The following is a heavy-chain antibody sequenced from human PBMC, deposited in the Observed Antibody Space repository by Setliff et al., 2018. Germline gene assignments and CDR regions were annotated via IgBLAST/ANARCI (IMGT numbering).Heavy chain of an antibody. CDR2: INPNNGGT. CDR3: FDY. J-gene: IGHJ4*02. D-gene: IGHD3-9*01. CDR1: GYVFSAYY. V-gene: IGHV1-2*02. Sequence: GASVKVSCKASGYVFSAYYIYWVRQAPGQGLEWMGWINPNNGGTNYAPKFQGSVTMTRDTSISAVYMELHSVRQDILTGYYAFDYWGQGTLVTVSS.